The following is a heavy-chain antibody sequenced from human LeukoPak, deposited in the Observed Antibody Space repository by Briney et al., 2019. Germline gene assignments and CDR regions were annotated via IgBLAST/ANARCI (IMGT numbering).Heavy chain of an antibody. CDR3: ARYGLGDTFDI. V-gene: IGHV3-33*01. Sequence: GGSLRLSCAASGFTFSSYGMHWVRQATGKGLEGVAVIWYDGSNKYYADSVKGRFTISRDNSKNTLYLQMNSLRAEDTAVYYCARYGLGDTFDIWGQGTVVTVSS. J-gene: IGHJ3*02. D-gene: IGHD4-17*01. CDR2: IWYDGSNK. CDR1: GFTFSSYG.